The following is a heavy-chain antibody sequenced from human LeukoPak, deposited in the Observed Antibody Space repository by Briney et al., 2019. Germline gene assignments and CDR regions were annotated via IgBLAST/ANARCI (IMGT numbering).Heavy chain of an antibody. CDR3: ARDCVGGYGDYRWFDP. Sequence: SETLSLTCTVSGGSISSYYWSWIRQPPGKGLEWIGYIYYSGSTNYNPSLKSRVTISVDTSKNQFSLKLSSVTAADTAVYYCARDCVGGYGDYRWFDPWGQGTLVTVSS. V-gene: IGHV4-59*01. CDR1: GGSISSYY. CDR2: IYYSGST. J-gene: IGHJ5*02. D-gene: IGHD4-17*01.